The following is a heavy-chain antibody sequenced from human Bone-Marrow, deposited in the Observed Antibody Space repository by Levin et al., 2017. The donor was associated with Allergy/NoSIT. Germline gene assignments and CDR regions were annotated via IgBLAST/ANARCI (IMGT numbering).Heavy chain of an antibody. D-gene: IGHD5-12*01. CDR2: IYHTGST. CDR1: GYSISRGYY. CDR3: ARALNIEATVWYGMDV. J-gene: IGHJ6*02. V-gene: IGHV4-38-2*02. Sequence: SETLSLTCTVSGYSISRGYYWGWIRQPPGKGLEWIGSIYHTGSTYYNPSLKSRVTISVDTSKNQFSLKLSSVTAADTAVFYCARALNIEATVWYGMDVWGQGTTVTVSS.